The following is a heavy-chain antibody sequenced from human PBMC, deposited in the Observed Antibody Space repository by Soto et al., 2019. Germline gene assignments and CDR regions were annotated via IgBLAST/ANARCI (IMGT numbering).Heavy chain of an antibody. J-gene: IGHJ3*02. CDR1: GYTFINYY. V-gene: IGHV1-46*01. CDR2: INPNGGST. Sequence: QVQLVQSGAEVKKPGASVKVSCKASGYTFINYYMHWVRQAPGQGLEWMGIINPNGGSTTYAQKFQSRVTLTRDTSTNTGNMELSSLRSEDTAVYYCAREKWLVRRNDPFDIWGQGTMVTVSS. D-gene: IGHD6-19*01. CDR3: AREKWLVRRNDPFDI.